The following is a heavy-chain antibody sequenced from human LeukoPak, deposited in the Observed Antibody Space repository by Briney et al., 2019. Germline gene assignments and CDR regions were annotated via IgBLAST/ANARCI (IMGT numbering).Heavy chain of an antibody. CDR1: GFTFSSYA. V-gene: IGHV4-30-4*08. CDR3: ARDGRFPVGGPYYYYGMDV. J-gene: IGHJ6*02. Sequence: LRLSCAASGFTFSSYAMSWIRQPPGKGLEWIGYIYYSGSTYYNPSLKSRVTISVDTSKNQFSLKLSSVTAADTAVYYCARDGRFPVGGPYYYYGMDVWGQGTTVTVSS. D-gene: IGHD1-26*01. CDR2: IYYSGST.